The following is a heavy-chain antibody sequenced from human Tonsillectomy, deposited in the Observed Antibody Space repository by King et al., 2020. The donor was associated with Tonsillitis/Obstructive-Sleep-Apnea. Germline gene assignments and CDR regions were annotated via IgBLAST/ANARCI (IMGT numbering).Heavy chain of an antibody. CDR3: ARDRGIIAMVHGMDV. D-gene: IGHD3-10*01. CDR1: GGSISSYY. V-gene: IGHV4-59*01. CDR2: IYYSGST. Sequence: QLQESGPGLVKPSETLSLTCTVSGGSISSYYWSWIRQPPGKGLEWIGYIYYSGSTNYNPSLKSRVTISVDTSKNQFSLKLSSVTAADTAVYYCARDRGIIAMVHGMDVWGKGTTVTVSS. J-gene: IGHJ6*04.